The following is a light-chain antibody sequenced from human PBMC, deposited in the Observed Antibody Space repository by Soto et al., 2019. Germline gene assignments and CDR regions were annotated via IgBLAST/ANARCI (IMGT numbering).Light chain of an antibody. J-gene: IGKJ1*01. V-gene: IGKV3-15*01. CDR2: AAS. CDR3: QQYNNWPPWA. Sequence: EIVMAQSPATLSVSPWDRATLSCRASQSVRINLAWYQQKPGQAPRLLIYAASMRATGIPARLSGSGAGTEFTLTISSLQSEDFAVYYCQQYNNWPPWAFGQGTKVDIK. CDR1: QSVRIN.